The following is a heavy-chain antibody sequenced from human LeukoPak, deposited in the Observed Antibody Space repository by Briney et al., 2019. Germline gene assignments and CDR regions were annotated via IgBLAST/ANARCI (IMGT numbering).Heavy chain of an antibody. J-gene: IGHJ3*02. Sequence: GGSLRLSCAASGFTFSSYSMNWVRQAPGKGLEWVSSISSSSSYIYYADSVEGRFTISRDNAKNSLYLQMNSLRAEDTAVYYCARVGDMEAFDIWGQGTRVTVSS. CDR2: ISSSSSYI. D-gene: IGHD3-16*01. V-gene: IGHV3-21*01. CDR1: GFTFSSYS. CDR3: ARVGDMEAFDI.